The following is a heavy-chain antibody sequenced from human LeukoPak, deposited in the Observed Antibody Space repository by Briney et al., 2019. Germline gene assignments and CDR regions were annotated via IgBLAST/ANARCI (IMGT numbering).Heavy chain of an antibody. CDR2: ISGSGGST. D-gene: IGHD6-19*01. CDR1: GFTFSSYA. Sequence: PGGSLRLSCAASGFTFSSYAMSWVRQAPGKGLEWVSAISGSGGSTYYADSVKGRFTISRDNSKNTLYLQMNSLRAEDTAVYYCAKSSSGWTNYYYYYGMDVWGQGTTVTVSS. V-gene: IGHV3-23*01. J-gene: IGHJ6*02. CDR3: AKSSSGWTNYYYYYGMDV.